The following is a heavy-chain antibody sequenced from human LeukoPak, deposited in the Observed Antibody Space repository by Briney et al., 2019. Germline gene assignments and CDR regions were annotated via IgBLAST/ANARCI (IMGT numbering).Heavy chain of an antibody. D-gene: IGHD3-10*01. J-gene: IGHJ5*02. Sequence: ASVKVSCTASGYTFTSYGISWVRQAPGQGLEWMGWISAYNGNTNYAQKLQGRVTMTTDTSTSTAYMELRSLRSDDTAVYYCARDRYGGSGSYYNLDWFDPWGQGTLVTVSS. CDR1: GYTFTSYG. CDR2: ISAYNGNT. CDR3: ARDRYGGSGSYYNLDWFDP. V-gene: IGHV1-18*01.